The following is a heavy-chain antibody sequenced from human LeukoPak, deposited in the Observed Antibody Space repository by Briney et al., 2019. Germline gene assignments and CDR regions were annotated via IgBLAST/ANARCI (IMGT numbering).Heavy chain of an antibody. CDR1: GYSFTSYW. J-gene: IGHJ4*02. V-gene: IGHV5-51*01. Sequence: GESLKISCKGSGYSFTSYWIGWVRQMPGKGLEWMGIIYPGDSDTRHSPSFQGQVTISVDKSISNAYLQWSSLKASDTAMYYCARQGWGSITGPYYFDYWGQGTLVTVSS. CDR3: ARQGWGSITGPYYFDY. CDR2: IYPGDSDT. D-gene: IGHD1-20*01.